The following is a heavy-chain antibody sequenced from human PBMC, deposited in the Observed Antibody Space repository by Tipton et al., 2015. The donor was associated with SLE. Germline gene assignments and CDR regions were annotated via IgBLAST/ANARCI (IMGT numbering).Heavy chain of an antibody. J-gene: IGHJ3*02. CDR1: GGSISSYY. D-gene: IGHD6-19*01. CDR2: IYYSGST. V-gene: IGHV4-59*01. CDR3: ARDPRGYSSGWYAFDI. Sequence: TLSLTCTVSGGSISSYYWSWIRQPPGKGLEWIGYIYYSGSTNYNPSLESRVTISVDTSKNQFSLKLSSVTTADTAVYYCARDPRGYSSGWYAFDIWGQGTMVTVSS.